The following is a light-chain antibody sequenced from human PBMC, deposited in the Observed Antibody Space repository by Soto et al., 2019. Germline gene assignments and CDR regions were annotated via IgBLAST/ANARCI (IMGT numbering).Light chain of an antibody. Sequence: IQLTQSPSSLSASVGDRVTITCRAGQDIGSALAWYQQRPGQAPKLLLYDASNLEAGVPSRFSGSGSGTDFTLTFASLRPEDFATYCCQQFNGFPLTFGGGTKVQIK. V-gene: IGKV1-13*02. CDR2: DAS. CDR3: QQFNGFPLT. CDR1: QDIGSA. J-gene: IGKJ4*01.